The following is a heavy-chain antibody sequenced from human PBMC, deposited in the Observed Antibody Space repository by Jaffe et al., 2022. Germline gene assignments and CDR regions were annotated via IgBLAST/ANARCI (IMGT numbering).Heavy chain of an antibody. Sequence: EVQLVESGGGLVQPGRSLRLSCAASGFTFDDYAMHWVRQAPGKGLEWVSGISWNSGSIGYADSVKGRFTISRDNAKNSLYLQMNSLRAEDTALYYCAKDLELERRSGAFDIWGQGTMVTVSS. D-gene: IGHD1-1*01. J-gene: IGHJ3*02. V-gene: IGHV3-9*01. CDR2: ISWNSGSI. CDR1: GFTFDDYA. CDR3: AKDLELERRSGAFDI.